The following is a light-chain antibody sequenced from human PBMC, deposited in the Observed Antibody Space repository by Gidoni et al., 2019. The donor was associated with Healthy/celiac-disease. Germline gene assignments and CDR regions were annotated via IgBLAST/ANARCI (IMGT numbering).Light chain of an antibody. J-gene: IGLJ2*01. V-gene: IGLV1-44*01. CDR3: AAWDDSLNGVV. Sequence: QSVLTQPPSSSGTPGQGVTISCSGSSSNIGSNTVNWYQQLPGTAPKLLIYSNNQRPPGVPDRFSGSKSGTSASLAISGLQSEDEADYYCAAWDDSLNGVVFGGGTKLTVL. CDR2: SNN. CDR1: SSNIGSNT.